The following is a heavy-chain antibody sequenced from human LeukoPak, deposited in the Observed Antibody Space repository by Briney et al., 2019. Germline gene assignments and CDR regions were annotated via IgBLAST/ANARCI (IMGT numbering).Heavy chain of an antibody. CDR3: ARVADYGGNSAPNWFDP. D-gene: IGHD4-23*01. Sequence: ASVKVSCKASGYTFTSYDINWVRQATGQGLERMGWMNPNSGNTGYAQKFQGRVTMTRNTSISTAYMELSSLRSEDTAVYYCARVADYGGNSAPNWFDPWGQGTLVTVSS. V-gene: IGHV1-8*01. J-gene: IGHJ5*02. CDR1: GYTFTSYD. CDR2: MNPNSGNT.